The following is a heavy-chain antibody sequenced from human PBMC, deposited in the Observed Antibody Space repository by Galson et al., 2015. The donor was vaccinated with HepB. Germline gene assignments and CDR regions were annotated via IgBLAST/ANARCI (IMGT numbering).Heavy chain of an antibody. V-gene: IGHV3-21*01. CDR1: GFTFSSYS. Sequence: SLRLSCAASGFTFSSYSMNWVRQAPGKGLEWVSSISSSSSYTYYADSVKGRFTISRDNAKNSLYLQMNSLRAEDTAVYYCAREGRIVGATNYWGQGTLVTVSS. CDR2: ISSSSSYT. CDR3: AREGRIVGATNY. D-gene: IGHD1-26*01. J-gene: IGHJ4*02.